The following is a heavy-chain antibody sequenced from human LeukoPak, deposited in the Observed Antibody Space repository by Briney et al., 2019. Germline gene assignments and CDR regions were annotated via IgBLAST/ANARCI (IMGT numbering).Heavy chain of an antibody. CDR3: ASADYGDPYDAFDI. Sequence: GGSLRLSCAASGFTFSSYRMNWVRQAPGKGLEWISSISSSSSYIYYADSVKGRFTISRDNAKNSLYLQMNSLRAEDTAVYYCASADYGDPYDAFDIWGQGTMVTVSS. V-gene: IGHV3-21*01. CDR1: GFTFSSYR. CDR2: ISSSSSYI. D-gene: IGHD4-17*01. J-gene: IGHJ3*02.